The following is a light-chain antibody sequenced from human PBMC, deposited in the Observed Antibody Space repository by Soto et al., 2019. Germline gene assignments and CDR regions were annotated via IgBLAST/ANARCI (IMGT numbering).Light chain of an antibody. CDR3: QHYNSYGT. V-gene: IGKV1-5*01. J-gene: IGKJ1*01. CDR1: QSIDRW. Sequence: DIQVTQSPFPLPAFVGERVTIPCRASQSIDRWLAWYQQRPGKAPKILIYPASSLETGVPSRFSGSGSGTEFTLTISSQQPDDFATYYCQHYNSYGTFGQGTKVDIK. CDR2: PAS.